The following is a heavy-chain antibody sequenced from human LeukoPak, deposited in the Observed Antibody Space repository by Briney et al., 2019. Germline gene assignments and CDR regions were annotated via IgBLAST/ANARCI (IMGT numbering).Heavy chain of an antibody. CDR3: ARDKLADTAMVYLDY. CDR1: GFTFSDHY. CDR2: ISSSGSII. J-gene: IGHJ4*02. D-gene: IGHD5-18*01. V-gene: IGHV3-11*01. Sequence: PGGSLRLSCAASGFTFSDHYMTWIRQAPGKGLEWVSYISSSGSIIYYADSVKGRFTISRDNAKNSLYLQMNSLRAEDTAVYYCARDKLADTAMVYLDYWGQGTLVTVSS.